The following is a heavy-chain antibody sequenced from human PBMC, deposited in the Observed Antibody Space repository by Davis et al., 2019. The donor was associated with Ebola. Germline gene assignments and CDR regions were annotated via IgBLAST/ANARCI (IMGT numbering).Heavy chain of an antibody. J-gene: IGHJ4*02. CDR1: GFTFSSYW. CDR2: IKQDGSEK. V-gene: IGHV3-7*01. Sequence: PGGSLRLSCAASGFTFSSYWMSWVRQAPGKGLEWVANIKQDGSEKYYVDSVKGRFTISRDNAKNSLYLQMNSLRAEDTAVYYCARALTIFGVVIDLPYWGQGTLVTVSS. CDR3: ARALTIFGVVIDLPY. D-gene: IGHD3-3*01.